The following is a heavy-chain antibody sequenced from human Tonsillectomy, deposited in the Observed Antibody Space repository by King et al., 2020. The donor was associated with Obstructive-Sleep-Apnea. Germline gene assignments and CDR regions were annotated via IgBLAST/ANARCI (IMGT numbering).Heavy chain of an antibody. CDR3: ARDRGYDSSGYSYYFDY. Sequence: VQLQESGPGLVKPSQTLSLTCTVSGGSISSGGYYWSWIRQHPGKGLEGIGYIYYSGSTYYNPSLKSRVTISVDTSKNQFSLKLSSVTAADTAVYYCARDRGYDSSGYSYYFDYWGQGTLVTVSS. V-gene: IGHV4-31*03. CDR1: GGSISSGGYY. CDR2: IYYSGST. D-gene: IGHD3-22*01. J-gene: IGHJ4*02.